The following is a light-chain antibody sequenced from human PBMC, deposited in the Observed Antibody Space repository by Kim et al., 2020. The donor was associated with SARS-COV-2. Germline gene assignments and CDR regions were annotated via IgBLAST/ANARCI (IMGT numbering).Light chain of an antibody. CDR3: KQVSSRPPCT. V-gene: IGKV3-15*01. J-gene: IGKJ4*02. CDR2: GAS. Sequence: EIVMTQSPATLSVSPGERATLSCRASQSVSSNLAWYQQKPGQAPRLLIYGASTRATGIPARFSGSGSGTEFTLTISSLQSEDFAVYYCKQVSSRPPCTFGEGSKGEI. CDR1: QSVSSN.